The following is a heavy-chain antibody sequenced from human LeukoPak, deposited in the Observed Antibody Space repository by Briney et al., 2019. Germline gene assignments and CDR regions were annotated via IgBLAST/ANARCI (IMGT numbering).Heavy chain of an antibody. CDR2: INHSGST. CDR3: ARDTGPHDYSNYEGYYFDY. V-gene: IGHV4-34*01. Sequence: PSETLSLTCAVYGGSFSGYYWSWIRQPPGKGLEWIGEINHSGSTNYNPSLKSRVTISVDTSKNQFSLKLSSVTAADTAVYYCARDTGPHDYSNYEGYYFDYWGQGTLVTASS. D-gene: IGHD4-11*01. CDR1: GGSFSGYY. J-gene: IGHJ4*02.